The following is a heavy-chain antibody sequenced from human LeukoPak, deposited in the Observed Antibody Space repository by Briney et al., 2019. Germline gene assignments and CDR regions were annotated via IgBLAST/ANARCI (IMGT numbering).Heavy chain of an antibody. CDR3: ARDYCSGGSYYDAFDI. V-gene: IGHV3-7*01. D-gene: IGHD2-15*01. CDR2: IKEDGSEK. J-gene: IGHJ3*02. CDR1: GFTFSSNW. Sequence: PGESLRLSCAASGFTFSSNWMSWVRQAPGKGLEWVADIKEDGSEKYYVDSVKGRFTISRDNAKNSLYLQMNSLRAEDTAVYYCARDYCSGGSYYDAFDIWGQGTMVTVSS.